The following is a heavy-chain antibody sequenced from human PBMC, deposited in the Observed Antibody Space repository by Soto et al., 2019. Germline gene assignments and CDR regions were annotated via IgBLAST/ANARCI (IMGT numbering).Heavy chain of an antibody. V-gene: IGHV3-23*01. D-gene: IGHD4-4*01. Sequence: PGGSLRLSCAASGFTFSSYGMSWVRQAPGKGLEWVSAISGGGGSTYYADSVKGRFSISRDNSKNTLYLQLNSLRAQDTAVYYCAKDHTVTTFYWLDPWGQGTLVTVSS. CDR1: GFTFSSYG. CDR3: AKDHTVTTFYWLDP. J-gene: IGHJ5*02. CDR2: ISGGGGST.